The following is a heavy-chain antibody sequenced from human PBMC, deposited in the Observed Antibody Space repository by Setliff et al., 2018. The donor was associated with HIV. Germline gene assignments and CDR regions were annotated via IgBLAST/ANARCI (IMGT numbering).Heavy chain of an antibody. CDR3: ARPVGGYHTYYFDS. CDR2: FIPAFNTA. D-gene: IGHD3-22*01. CDR1: RDIFTTYA. J-gene: IGHJ4*02. Sequence: GASVKVSCKTSRDIFTTYALSWVRQAPGQGPEWLGTFIPAFNTANYAQKLQDRLTITADASTRTAYMELNSLRSEDTAVYYCARPVGGYHTYYFDSWGQGTLVTVSS. V-gene: IGHV1-69*13.